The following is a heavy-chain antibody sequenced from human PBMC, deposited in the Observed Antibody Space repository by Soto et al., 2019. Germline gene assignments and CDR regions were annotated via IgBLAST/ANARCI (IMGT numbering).Heavy chain of an antibody. CDR2: IWYDGSNK. CDR3: ARGGPLTAGSGYYGYYYYMDV. Sequence: QVQLVESGGGVVQPGRSLRLSCAASGFTFSSYGMHWVRQAPGKGLEWVAVIWYDGSNKYYADSVKGRFTISRDNSKNTLYLQMNSLRAEDTAVYYCARGGPLTAGSGYYGYYYYMDVWGKGTTVTVSS. CDR1: GFTFSSYG. J-gene: IGHJ6*03. D-gene: IGHD3-3*01. V-gene: IGHV3-33*01.